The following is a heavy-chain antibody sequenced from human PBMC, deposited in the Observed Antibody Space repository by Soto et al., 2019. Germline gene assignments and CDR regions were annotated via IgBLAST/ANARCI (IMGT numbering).Heavy chain of an antibody. CDR3: ARAEYSYGSGALFDY. D-gene: IGHD3-10*01. CDR1: GGTFSSYT. V-gene: IGHV1-69*08. CDR2: IIPTLGKA. J-gene: IGHJ4*02. Sequence: QVQLVQSGAEVKKPGSSVKVSCKASGGTFSSYTISWVRQAPGQGLEWMGRIIPTLGKANYAQKFQGGVTLPXAXASXTAYMELSSLRSAATAVYYCARAEYSYGSGALFDYWGQGTLVTVSS.